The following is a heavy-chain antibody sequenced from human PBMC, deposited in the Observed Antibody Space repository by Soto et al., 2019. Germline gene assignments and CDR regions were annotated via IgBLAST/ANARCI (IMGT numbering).Heavy chain of an antibody. D-gene: IGHD2-15*01. CDR2: IFHSGNA. J-gene: IGHJ4*01. Sequence: SETLSLTCTVSGGSMRSVYWSWIRQPPGKRLEWIGFIFHSGNAKYNPSLKSRVTISIDTSKSQFSLSLDSVTAADTAVYFCARAHAPTLPFDYWGLGTLVTVSS. CDR3: ARAHAPTLPFDY. V-gene: IGHV4-59*01. CDR1: GGSMRSVY.